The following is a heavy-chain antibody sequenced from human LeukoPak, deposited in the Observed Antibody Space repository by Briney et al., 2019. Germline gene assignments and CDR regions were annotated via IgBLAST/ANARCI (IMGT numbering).Heavy chain of an antibody. Sequence: SGGSLRLSCAASGFTFSSYGMHWVRQAPGKGLEWVAFIRYDGSNKYYADSVKGRFTISRDNSKNTLYLQMNSLRVEDTAVYYCARDYAQGYSSGWYDYWGQGTLVTVSS. CDR2: IRYDGSNK. J-gene: IGHJ4*02. CDR1: GFTFSSYG. V-gene: IGHV3-30*02. D-gene: IGHD6-19*01. CDR3: ARDYAQGYSSGWYDY.